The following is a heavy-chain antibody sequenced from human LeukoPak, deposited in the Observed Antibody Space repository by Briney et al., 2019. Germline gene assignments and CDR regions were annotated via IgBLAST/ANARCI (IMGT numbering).Heavy chain of an antibody. CDR2: IYSGGST. V-gene: IGHV3-53*01. Sequence: QPGGSLRLSCAASGFTVSSNYMSWVRQAPGKGLEWVSVIYSGGSTYYADSVKGRFTISRDNSKNTLYLQMNSLRAEDTAVYYCARISRDGYNLRWYFDYWGQGTLVTVSS. CDR1: GFTVSSNY. CDR3: ARISRDGYNLRWYFDY. D-gene: IGHD5-24*01. J-gene: IGHJ4*02.